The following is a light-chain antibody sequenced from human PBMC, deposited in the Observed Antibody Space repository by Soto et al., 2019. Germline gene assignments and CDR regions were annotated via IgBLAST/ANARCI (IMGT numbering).Light chain of an antibody. Sequence: QSVLTQPPSASGTPGQRVFISCSGSSSNIGGTNYAYWYQQLPGAAPKLLMHSNNLRPSGVPERISGSKSGTSASLAIRGLLSVDEAVYYCGSWYARSGAVMFGGGTKVTVL. V-gene: IGLV1-47*02. CDR3: GSWYARSGAVM. J-gene: IGLJ3*02. CDR2: SNN. CDR1: SSNIGGTNY.